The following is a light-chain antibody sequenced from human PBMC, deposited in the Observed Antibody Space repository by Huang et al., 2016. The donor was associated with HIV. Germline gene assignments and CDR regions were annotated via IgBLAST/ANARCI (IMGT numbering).Light chain of an antibody. CDR2: VAS. Sequence: DIVLTQSPDSLAVSLGERATIYCKSSQSILYTSNNHNFLGWYQQKPGQPPELLIHVASARLPGVPDRFSAGGSGTDFSLTISSLQTEDVAVYYCQQYYRTPWTFGQGTKVEIK. J-gene: IGKJ1*01. CDR3: QQYYRTPWT. V-gene: IGKV4-1*01. CDR1: QSILYTSNNHNF.